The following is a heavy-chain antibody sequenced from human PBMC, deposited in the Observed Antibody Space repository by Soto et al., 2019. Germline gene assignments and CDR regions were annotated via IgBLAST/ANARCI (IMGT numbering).Heavy chain of an antibody. CDR3: ARDQLPSSHYYYGMDV. J-gene: IGHJ6*02. CDR1: GYTFTGYY. D-gene: IGHD2-2*01. V-gene: IGHV1-2*04. CDR2: INPNSGGT. Sequence: ASVKVSCKASGYTFTGYYMHWVRQAPGRGLEWMGWINPNSGGTNSAQKFQGWVTMTRDTSISTAYMELSRLRSDDTAVYYCARDQLPSSHYYYGMDVWAQGTTVTVSS.